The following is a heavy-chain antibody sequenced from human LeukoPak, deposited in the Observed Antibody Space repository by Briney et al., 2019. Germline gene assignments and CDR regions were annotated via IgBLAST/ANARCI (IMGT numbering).Heavy chain of an antibody. D-gene: IGHD2-15*01. Sequence: PSETRSLTSTVSGGSMSRYYWSWIRQPPAKGLALIGYNYNSGTTNHNPSLKSRVTMSVDTSKNQFSLKLSSVTAADTAIYHCASRYCSGGSCFFDYWGQGTLVTVSS. CDR3: ASRYCSGGSCFFDY. CDR2: NYNSGTT. CDR1: GGSMSRYY. J-gene: IGHJ4*02. V-gene: IGHV4-59*08.